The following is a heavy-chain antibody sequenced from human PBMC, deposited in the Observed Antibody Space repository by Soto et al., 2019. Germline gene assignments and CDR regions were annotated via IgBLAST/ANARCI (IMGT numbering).Heavy chain of an antibody. CDR1: GGSISSYY. CDR3: ARFSPFDP. J-gene: IGHJ5*02. V-gene: IGHV4-59*01. Sequence: QVQLQESGPGLVKPSETLSLTCTVSGGSISSYYWSWILQPPGKGLEWIGYIYYSGSTNYNPSLKSRVTISVDTSKNQFSLKLSSVTAADTAVYYCARFSPFDPWGQGTLVTVSS. CDR2: IYYSGST.